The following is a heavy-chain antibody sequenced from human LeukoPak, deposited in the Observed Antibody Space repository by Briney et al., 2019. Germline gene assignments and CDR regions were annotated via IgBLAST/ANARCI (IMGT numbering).Heavy chain of an antibody. CDR2: MNPNSGNK. CDR3: ARASLYYDFWSGYLRPGHWFDP. V-gene: IGHV1-8*01. CDR1: GYTFTSYD. J-gene: IGHJ5*02. D-gene: IGHD3-3*01. Sequence: GASVKVSCKASGYTFTSYDINWVRQATGQGLEWMGWMNPNSGNKGYAQKFQGRVTMTRNTSISTAYMELSSLRSEDTAVYYCARASLYYDFWSGYLRPGHWFDPWGQGTLVTVSS.